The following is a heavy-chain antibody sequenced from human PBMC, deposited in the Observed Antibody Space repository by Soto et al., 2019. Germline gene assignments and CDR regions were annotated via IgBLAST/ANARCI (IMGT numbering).Heavy chain of an antibody. CDR2: IWYDGSNK. J-gene: IGHJ4*02. V-gene: IGHV3-33*03. Sequence: QVQLVESGGGVVQPGRSLRLSCAASGFIFNEYGMHWVRQAPGKGLEWVAVIWYDGSNKYYADSVKGRFTISRYNSKNTMSLQMNSLRAEDTAVYYCARWGCSGSNCNLNQRSYDLWGQGTLVTVSS. CDR1: GFIFNEYG. CDR3: ARWGCSGSNCNLNQRSYDL. D-gene: IGHD2-15*01.